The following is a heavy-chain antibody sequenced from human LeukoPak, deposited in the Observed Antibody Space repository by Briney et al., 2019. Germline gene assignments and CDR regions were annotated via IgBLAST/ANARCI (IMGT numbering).Heavy chain of an antibody. J-gene: IGHJ6*03. Sequence: PGRPLRLSCAASGFTFSSYGMHWVRQAPGKGLEWVAVIWYDGSNKYYADSVKGRFTISRDNSKNTLYLQMNSLRAEDTAVYYCAKDAMAYDFWSGIMGHYYYYYMDVWGKGTTVTVSS. CDR2: IWYDGSNK. CDR1: GFTFSSYG. V-gene: IGHV3-33*06. CDR3: AKDAMAYDFWSGIMGHYYYYYMDV. D-gene: IGHD3-3*01.